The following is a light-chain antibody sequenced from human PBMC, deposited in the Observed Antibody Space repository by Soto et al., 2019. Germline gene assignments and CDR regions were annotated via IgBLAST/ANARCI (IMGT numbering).Light chain of an antibody. Sequence: EIVLTQSPATLSVSPGERATLSCRASQSVSSNLAWYQQKPGQAPRLLITGASTRATGIPDRFSGSGSGTEFTFTISRLEPEDFALYYCHQYGSSSTFGQGTKVDIK. CDR1: QSVSSN. V-gene: IGKV3-20*01. CDR2: GAS. CDR3: HQYGSSST. J-gene: IGKJ1*01.